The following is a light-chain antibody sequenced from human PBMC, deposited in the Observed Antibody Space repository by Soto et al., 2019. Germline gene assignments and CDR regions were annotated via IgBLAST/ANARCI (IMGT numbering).Light chain of an antibody. CDR1: SSDVGSYNL. CDR3: CSYAGISTFVV. J-gene: IGLJ2*01. CDR2: EGS. Sequence: QSALTQPASVSGSPGQSIIISCTGTSSDVGSYNLVSWYQQHPGKAPKLMIYEGSKRPSGVSNRFSGSKSGNTASLTISGLQAEDEADYYCCSYAGISTFVVFGGGTKLTVL. V-gene: IGLV2-23*03.